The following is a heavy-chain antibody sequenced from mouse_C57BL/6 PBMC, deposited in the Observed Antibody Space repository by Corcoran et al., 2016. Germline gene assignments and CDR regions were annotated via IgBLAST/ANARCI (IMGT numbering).Heavy chain of an antibody. CDR2: INTYSGVP. CDR1: GYTFTTYG. Sequence: QIQLVQSGPELKKPGETVKISCKASGYTFTTYGMSWVKQAPGKGLKWMGWINTYSGVPTYADDFKGRFAFSLETSASTAYLQINNLKNEDTATYFCARSRVTTGDWYFDVWGTGTTVTVSS. J-gene: IGHJ1*03. V-gene: IGHV9-3*01. CDR3: ARSRVTTGDWYFDV. D-gene: IGHD2-2*01.